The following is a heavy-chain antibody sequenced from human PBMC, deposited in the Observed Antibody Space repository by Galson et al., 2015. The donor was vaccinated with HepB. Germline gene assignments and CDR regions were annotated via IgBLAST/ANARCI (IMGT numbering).Heavy chain of an antibody. CDR1: GGTFSSYA. CDR2: IIPIFGTA. V-gene: IGHV1-69*06. D-gene: IGHD3-22*01. J-gene: IGHJ2*01. Sequence: SVKVSCKASGGTFSSYAISWVRQAPGQGLEWMGGIIPIFGTANYAQKFQGRVTITADKSTSTAYMELSSLRSEDTAVYYCARDGPKDYYDSSGYYYVNWYFDLWGQGTLVTVSS. CDR3: ARDGPKDYYDSSGYYYVNWYFDL.